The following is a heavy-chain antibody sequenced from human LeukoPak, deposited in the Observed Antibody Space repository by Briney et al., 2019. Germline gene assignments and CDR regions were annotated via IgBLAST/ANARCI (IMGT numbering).Heavy chain of an antibody. Sequence: GALRLSCAASGFTFSSYWMSWVRQAPGKGLEWVANIKQDGSEKYYVDSVKGRFTISRDNAKNSLYLQMNSLRAEDTAVYYCARDPNSIPFDYWGQGTLVTVSS. D-gene: IGHD2/OR15-2a*01. V-gene: IGHV3-7*01. CDR2: IKQDGSEK. CDR3: ARDPNSIPFDY. CDR1: GFTFSSYW. J-gene: IGHJ4*02.